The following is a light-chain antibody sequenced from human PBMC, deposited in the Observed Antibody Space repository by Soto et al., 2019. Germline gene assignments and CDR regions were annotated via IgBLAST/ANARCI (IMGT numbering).Light chain of an antibody. CDR1: QSVSSN. CDR3: QQYNNWPLT. V-gene: IGKV3-15*01. J-gene: IGKJ5*01. Sequence: EIVLTHSPASLSVSPRQGSTLSCSASQSVSSNLAWYPQKPGQAPRLLIYGASTRATGIPARFSGSGSGTEFTLTISSLQSEDFAVYYCQQYNNWPLTFGQGTRLEI. CDR2: GAS.